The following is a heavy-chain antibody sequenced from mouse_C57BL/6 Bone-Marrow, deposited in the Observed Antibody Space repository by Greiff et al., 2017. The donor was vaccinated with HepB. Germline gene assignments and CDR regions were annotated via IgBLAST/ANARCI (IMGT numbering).Heavy chain of an antibody. Sequence: VQLQQPGAELVKPGASVKLSCKASGYTFTSYWMHWVKQRPGQGLEWIGMIQPNSGSTNYNEKFKSKATLTVDKSSSTAYMQLSSLTSEDAAVCYCARGDYGYGGDYWGQGTTLTVSS. CDR2: IQPNSGST. V-gene: IGHV1-64*01. CDR3: ARGDYGYGGDY. J-gene: IGHJ2*01. D-gene: IGHD2-2*01. CDR1: GYTFTSYW.